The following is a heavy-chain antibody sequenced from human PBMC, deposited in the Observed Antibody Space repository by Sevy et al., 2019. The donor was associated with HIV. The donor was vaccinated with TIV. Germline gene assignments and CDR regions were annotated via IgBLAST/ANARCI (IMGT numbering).Heavy chain of an antibody. Sequence: GGSLRLSCAASGFTFSSYAMHWVRQAPGKGLEWVAVISYDGRTKYYADSVKGRFTISRDNSKNTLYLQMNSLIAEDTTAYYCARDESLGYYFDYWGQGTLVTVSS. J-gene: IGHJ4*02. CDR2: ISYDGRTK. V-gene: IGHV3-30*04. CDR3: ARDESLGYYFDY. D-gene: IGHD3-16*01. CDR1: GFTFSSYA.